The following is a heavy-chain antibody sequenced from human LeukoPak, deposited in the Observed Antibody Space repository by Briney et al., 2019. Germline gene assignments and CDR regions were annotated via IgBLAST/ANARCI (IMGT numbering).Heavy chain of an antibody. CDR2: ISSNGGST. CDR3: AIAAAATVLGY. V-gene: IGHV3-64*01. CDR1: GFXFSSYA. Sequence: GGSLRLSCAASGFXFSSYAIHWVRQAPGKGLEYVSGISSNGGSTYYANSVKGRVTISRDNSKNTLYLHMGSLRAEDMAVYYCAIAAAATVLGYWGQGTLVTVS. J-gene: IGHJ4*02. D-gene: IGHD6-13*01.